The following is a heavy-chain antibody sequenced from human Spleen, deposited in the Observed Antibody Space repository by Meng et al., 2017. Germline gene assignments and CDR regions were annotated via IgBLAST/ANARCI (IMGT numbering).Heavy chain of an antibody. D-gene: IGHD3-10*01. Sequence: QLVQPGAEVKKPGASVKVSCKASGYTFTDYYIHWVRQAPGQGLEWMGWINPHSGGTNYAQKFQGRLTMTRDTSIRTAYMELSRLRSDDTAVYYCARDGSGSYYTPDWYFDLWGRGTLVTASS. V-gene: IGHV1-2*02. CDR1: GYTFTDYY. J-gene: IGHJ2*01. CDR2: INPHSGGT. CDR3: ARDGSGSYYTPDWYFDL.